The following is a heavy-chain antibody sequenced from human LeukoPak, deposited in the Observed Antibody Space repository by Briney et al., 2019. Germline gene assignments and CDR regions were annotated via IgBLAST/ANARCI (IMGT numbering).Heavy chain of an antibody. J-gene: IGHJ4*02. V-gene: IGHV4-59*01. Sequence: ETLSLTCSVSGGFISTYYWSWIRPPPGKGLEWIGYNYNRGTTNYNPSLKSRVTISVDRSKNQFSLSLTSVTAADTAVYYCARERAAAGPHFEHWGRGILVTVSS. CDR3: ARERAAAGPHFEH. CDR2: NYNRGTT. D-gene: IGHD6-13*01. CDR1: GGFISTYY.